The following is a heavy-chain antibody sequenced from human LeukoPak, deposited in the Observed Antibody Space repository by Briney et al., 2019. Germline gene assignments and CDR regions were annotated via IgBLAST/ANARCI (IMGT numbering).Heavy chain of an antibody. J-gene: IGHJ3*02. CDR2: IIPIFGRA. CDR3: AREAPYNWNDDAFDI. D-gene: IGHD1-20*01. CDR1: GYSFTSYD. V-gene: IGHV1-69*05. Sequence: SVKVSCKASGYSFTSYDIRWVRQAPGKGLEWMGRIIPIFGRANYAHKFQGRVTITTDESTSTAYMELSSLRSEDTAVYYCAREAPYNWNDDAFDIWGQGTMVTVSS.